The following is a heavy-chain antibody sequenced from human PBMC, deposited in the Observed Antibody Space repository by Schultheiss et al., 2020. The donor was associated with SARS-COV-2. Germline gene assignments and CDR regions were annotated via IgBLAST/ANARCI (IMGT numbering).Heavy chain of an antibody. V-gene: IGHV4-59*08. CDR1: GDSIGSYY. D-gene: IGHD3-22*01. J-gene: IGHJ4*02. CDR3: ARQGDSSGYYLDYFDY. Sequence: SETLSLTCTVSGDSIGSYYWSWIRQPPGKGLEWIGLIYYSGSTYYNPSLKSRVTISVDTSKNQFSLKLSSVTAADTAVYYCARQGDSSGYYLDYFDYWGQGTLVTVSS. CDR2: IYYSGST.